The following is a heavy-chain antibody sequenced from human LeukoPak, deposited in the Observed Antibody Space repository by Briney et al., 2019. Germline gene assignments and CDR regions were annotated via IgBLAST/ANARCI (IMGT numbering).Heavy chain of an antibody. J-gene: IGHJ4*02. CDR2: IIPILGIA. D-gene: IGHD2-2*02. CDR1: GGTFGSYT. CDR3: ARADCSSTSCYTTDLDY. V-gene: IGHV1-69*02. Sequence: SVKVSCKASGGTFGSYTISWVRQAPGQGLEWMGRIIPILGIANYAQKFQGRVTITADKSTSTAYMELSSLRSEDTAVYYCARADCSSTSCYTTDLDYWGQGTLVTVSS.